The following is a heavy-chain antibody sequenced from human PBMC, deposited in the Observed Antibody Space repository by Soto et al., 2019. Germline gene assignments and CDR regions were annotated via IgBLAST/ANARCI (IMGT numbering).Heavy chain of an antibody. CDR3: ARGSWWLLDYDAFDI. J-gene: IGHJ3*02. CDR1: GFTFSDYY. Sequence: GGSLRLSCAASGFTFSDYYMSWIRQAPGKGLEWVSYISSSGSTIYYADSVKGRFTISRDNAKNSLYLQMNSLRAEDAAVYYCARGSWWLLDYDAFDIWGQGTMVTVSS. CDR2: ISSSGSTI. V-gene: IGHV3-11*01. D-gene: IGHD3-22*01.